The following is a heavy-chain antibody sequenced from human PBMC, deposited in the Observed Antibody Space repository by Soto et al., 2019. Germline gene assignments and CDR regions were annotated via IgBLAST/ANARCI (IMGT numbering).Heavy chain of an antibody. V-gene: IGHV3-23*01. J-gene: IGHJ4*02. CDR3: ATGLGLQNYYGSSAHDY. CDR1: GFTFKSYA. D-gene: IGHD3-22*01. CDR2: ITGSGDST. Sequence: GGSLRLSCAASGFTFKSYAVSWVRQAPGKGLEWVSVITGSGDSTYYADSVKGRFTISRDNSKNTLYLQMNSLRAEDTAVYYCATGLGLQNYYGSSAHDYWGQGTLVTVST.